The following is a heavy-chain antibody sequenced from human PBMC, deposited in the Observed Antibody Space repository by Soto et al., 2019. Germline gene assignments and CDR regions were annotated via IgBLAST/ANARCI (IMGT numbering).Heavy chain of an antibody. Sequence: SVKVSCKASGGTFNKYAISWVRQAPGQGLEWMGGIIPMFGTANYAQKFQGRVTITADESTSTAYMELRSLRSEDTAVYYCARLVHYDSSGYYSFYWGRGPLLTRSS. CDR2: IIPMFGTA. J-gene: IGHJ4*02. CDR1: GGTFNKYA. D-gene: IGHD3-22*01. V-gene: IGHV1-69*13. CDR3: ARLVHYDSSGYYSFY.